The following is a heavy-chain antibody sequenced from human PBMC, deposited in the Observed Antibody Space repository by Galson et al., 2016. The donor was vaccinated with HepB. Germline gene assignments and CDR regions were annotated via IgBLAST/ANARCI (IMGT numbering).Heavy chain of an antibody. D-gene: IGHD1-26*01. V-gene: IGHV3-30*04. CDR2: ISCDGSNI. CDR3: TRGRWELRF. J-gene: IGHJ4*02. CDR1: GFNLSPYG. Sequence: SLRLSCAASGFNLSPYGLSWVRQGPGKGLEWVAFISCDGSNIHYEDSVKGRFTVSRDNSKNTLYLQMTSLRTEDTAVYYCTRGRWELRFWGQGTLVTVSS.